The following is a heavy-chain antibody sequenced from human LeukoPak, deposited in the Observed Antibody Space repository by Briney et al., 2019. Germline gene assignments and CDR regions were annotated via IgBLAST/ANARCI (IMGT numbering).Heavy chain of an antibody. CDR2: IYYSGST. CDR3: ARGLWFGELFLK. J-gene: IGHJ4*02. D-gene: IGHD3-10*01. CDR1: GGSISSYY. V-gene: IGHV4-59*01. Sequence: SETLSLTCTVSGGSISSYYWSWIRQPPGKGLEWIGYIYYSGSTNYNPSLKSRVTTSVDTSKNQFSLKLSSVTAADTAVYYCARGLWFGELFLKWGQGTLVTVSS.